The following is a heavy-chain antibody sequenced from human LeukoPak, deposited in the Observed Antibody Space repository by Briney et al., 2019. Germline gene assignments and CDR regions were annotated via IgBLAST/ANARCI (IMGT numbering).Heavy chain of an antibody. V-gene: IGHV3-66*02. CDR2: LYSAGTT. J-gene: IGHJ4*02. CDR1: GFTVSSSY. Sequence: GGSLRLSCAASGFTVSSSYMNWVRQAPGKGLEWVSVLYSAGTTYYADSVKGRFTISRDNSKNTLYLQMDSLRAEDTAVYYCARSSGSYLYFDYWGQGTLITVSS. D-gene: IGHD1-26*01. CDR3: ARSSGSYLYFDY.